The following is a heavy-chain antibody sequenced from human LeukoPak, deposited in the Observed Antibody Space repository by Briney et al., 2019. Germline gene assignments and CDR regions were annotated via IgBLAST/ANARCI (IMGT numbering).Heavy chain of an antibody. CDR3: ARGQWLAWFDP. CDR1: GGSISSYY. J-gene: IGHJ5*02. D-gene: IGHD6-19*01. V-gene: IGHV4-59*01. Sequence: SETLSLTCTVSGGSISSYYWSWIRQPPGKGLEWIGYIYYSGSTNYNPSLKSRVTISVDTSKNQFSLKLSSVTAADTAVYYCARGQWLAWFDPWGQGTLVTVSS. CDR2: IYYSGST.